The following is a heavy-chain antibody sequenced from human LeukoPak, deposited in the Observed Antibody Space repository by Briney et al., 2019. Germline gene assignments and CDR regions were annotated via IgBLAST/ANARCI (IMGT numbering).Heavy chain of an antibody. CDR1: GFTFSDSY. J-gene: IGHJ3*01. Sequence: PGGSLRLSCAASGFTFSDSYMSWIRQAPGKGLEWVLYISRGGSTTYYADSVKGRFTISRDNAKHSLYLQMNSLRAEDTAVYYCVRGVSISSTWYNDLWGQGTMVTVSS. V-gene: IGHV3-11*01. D-gene: IGHD6-13*01. CDR3: VRGVSISSTWYNDL. CDR2: ISRGGSTT.